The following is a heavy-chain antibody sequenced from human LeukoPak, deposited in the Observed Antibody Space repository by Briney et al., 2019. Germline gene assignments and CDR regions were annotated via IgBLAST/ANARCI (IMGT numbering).Heavy chain of an antibody. J-gene: IGHJ6*02. CDR1: GFTFSSYS. CDR2: ISSSSSYI. V-gene: IGHV3-21*01. CDR3: ARVNWNYDGVPGGYGMDV. Sequence: KPGGSLRLSCAASGFTFSSYSMNWVRQAPGRGLEWVSSISSSSSYIYYADSVKGRFTISRDNAKNSLYLQMNSLRAEDTAVYYCARVNWNYDGVPGGYGMDVWSQGTTVTVSS. D-gene: IGHD1-7*01.